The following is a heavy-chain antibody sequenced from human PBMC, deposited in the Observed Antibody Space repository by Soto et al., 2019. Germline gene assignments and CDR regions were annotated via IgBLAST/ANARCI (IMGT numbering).Heavy chain of an antibody. J-gene: IGHJ4*02. V-gene: IGHV3-33*08. CDR2: IWYDGSNK. CDR3: ARSHTIFGVVIAYFDY. CDR1: GFTFSSYG. D-gene: IGHD3-3*01. Sequence: VQLVESGGGLVQPGGSLRLSCAASGFTFSSYGMHWVRQAPGKGLEWVAVIWYDGSNKYYADSVKGRFTISRDNSKNTLYLQMNSLRAEDTAVYYCARSHTIFGVVIAYFDYWGQGTLVTVSS.